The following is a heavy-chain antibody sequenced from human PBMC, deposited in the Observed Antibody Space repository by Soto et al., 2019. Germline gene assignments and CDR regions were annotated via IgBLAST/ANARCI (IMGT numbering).Heavy chain of an antibody. CDR1: GFTFSSYW. V-gene: IGHV3-7*01. Sequence: EVQLVESGGGLVQPGGSLRLSCAASGFTFSSYWMSWVRQAPGKRLEWVANIKQDGSEKYYVDSVKGRFTISRDNAKNSLYLQMNSLRAEDTAVYYCAREVYDILTGYYNSNWFDPWGQGTLVTVSS. D-gene: IGHD3-9*01. CDR2: IKQDGSEK. CDR3: AREVYDILTGYYNSNWFDP. J-gene: IGHJ5*02.